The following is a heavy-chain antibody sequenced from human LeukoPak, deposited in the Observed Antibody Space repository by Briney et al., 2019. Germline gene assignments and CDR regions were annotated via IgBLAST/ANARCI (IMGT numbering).Heavy chain of an antibody. J-gene: IGHJ3*02. V-gene: IGHV3-33*01. Sequence: GRSLRLSCAASGFTFSSYGMHWVRQAPGKGLEWVAVIWYDGSNKYYADSVKGRFTISRDNSKNTLYLQMNSLRAEDTAVYYCARSIAVAGTPPDDAFDIWGQGTMVTVSS. CDR1: GFTFSSYG. CDR2: IWYDGSNK. D-gene: IGHD6-19*01. CDR3: ARSIAVAGTPPDDAFDI.